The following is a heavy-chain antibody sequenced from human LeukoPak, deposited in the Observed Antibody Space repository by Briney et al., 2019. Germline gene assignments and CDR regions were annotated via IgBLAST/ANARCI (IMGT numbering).Heavy chain of an antibody. CDR1: GGTFSSYA. J-gene: IGHJ6*02. CDR3: ARDRNTAMVPYGMDV. V-gene: IGHV1-69*04. Sequence: GASVKVSCKASGGTFSSYAISWVRQAPGQGLEWMGRIIPILGIANYAQKFQGRVTITADKSTSTAYMELSSLRSEDAAVYYCARDRNTAMVPYGMDVWGQGTMVTVSS. D-gene: IGHD5-18*01. CDR2: IIPILGIA.